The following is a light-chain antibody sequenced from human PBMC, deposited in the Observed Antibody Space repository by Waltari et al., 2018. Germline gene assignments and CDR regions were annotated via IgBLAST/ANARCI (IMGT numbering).Light chain of an antibody. J-gene: IGLJ3*02. Sequence: QSVLTQPPSVSGTPGQRVAISCTGSSSNIGAGSDVPWYQQLPGTAPKLLIYENTNRPSGVPDRFSASKSGTSASLAITGLQAEDEADYFCQSYDSSLSGSRVFGGGTKLTVL. V-gene: IGLV1-40*01. CDR1: SSNIGAGSD. CDR3: QSYDSSLSGSRV. CDR2: ENT.